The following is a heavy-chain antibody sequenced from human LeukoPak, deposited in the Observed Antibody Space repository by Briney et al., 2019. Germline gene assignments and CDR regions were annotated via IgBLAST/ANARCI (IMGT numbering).Heavy chain of an antibody. CDR2: IRYDGSKK. D-gene: IGHD6-13*01. CDR3: AKDGVPSYSSSWNLDW. CDR1: GFTFSSYI. Sequence: GWSPRLSCAASGFTFSSYIMHWVRQAPGKGLEGVAFIRYDGSKKYYADSVKGRFIISRDNSKNTLYLQMNSLRDEDTDVYYSAKDGVPSYSSSWNLDWGGGGTLVTVSS. V-gene: IGHV3-30*02. J-gene: IGHJ2*01.